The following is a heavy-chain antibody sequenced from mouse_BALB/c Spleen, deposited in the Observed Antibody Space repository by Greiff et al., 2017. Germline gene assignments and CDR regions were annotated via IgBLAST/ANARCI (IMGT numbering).Heavy chain of an antibody. CDR3: TAFYYDYDGGFAY. V-gene: IGHV1-5*01. J-gene: IGHJ3*01. CDR2: IYPGNSDT. CDR1: GYTFTSYW. D-gene: IGHD2-4*01. Sequence: VQLQQSGTVLARPGASVKMSCKASGYTFTSYWMHWVKQRPGQGLEWIGAIYPGNSDTSYNQKFKGKAKLTAVTSTSTAYMELSSLTNEDSAVYYCTAFYYDYDGGFAYWGQGTLVTVSA.